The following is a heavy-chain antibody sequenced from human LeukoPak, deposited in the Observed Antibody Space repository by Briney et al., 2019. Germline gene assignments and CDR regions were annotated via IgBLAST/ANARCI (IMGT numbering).Heavy chain of an antibody. CDR3: ARGHRRRDGYIRLRYYFDY. V-gene: IGHV4-34*01. D-gene: IGHD5-24*01. CDR2: INHSGST. CDR1: GGSFSGYY. J-gene: IGHJ4*02. Sequence: SETLSLTSAVYGGSFSGYYWSGLGQPPGKGLEGIGEINHSGSTNYNPSLKSRVTISVDTSKDQFSLKLSSVTAADTAVDYCARGHRRRDGYIRLRYYFDYWGQGTLVTVSS.